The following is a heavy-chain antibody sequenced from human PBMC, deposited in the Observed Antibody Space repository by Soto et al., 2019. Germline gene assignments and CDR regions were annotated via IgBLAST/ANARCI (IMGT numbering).Heavy chain of an antibody. CDR2: ISYDGSNK. CDR1: GFTFSSYG. V-gene: IGHV3-30*18. D-gene: IGHD3-10*01. CDR3: AKDRYYYGSGSYPIDY. J-gene: IGHJ4*02. Sequence: GGSLRLSCAASGFTFSSYGMHWVRQAPGKGLEWVAVISYDGSNKYYADSVKGRFTISRDYSKNTLYLQMNSLRAEDTAVYYCAKDRYYYGSGSYPIDYWGQGTLVTVSS.